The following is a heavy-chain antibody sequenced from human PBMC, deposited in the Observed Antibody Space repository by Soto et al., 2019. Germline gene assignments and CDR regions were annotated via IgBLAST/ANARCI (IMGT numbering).Heavy chain of an antibody. J-gene: IGHJ3*02. Sequence: QVQLVQSGAEVKKPGSSVKVSCKASGGTFSSYAISWVRQAPGQGLEWMGGIIPIFGTANYAQKFQGRVTITADESTSTAYMELSSLRSEDTAVYYCATLGGEMATIRGWGSAFDIWGQGTMVTVSS. V-gene: IGHV1-69*12. CDR1: GGTFSSYA. CDR3: ATLGGEMATIRGWGSAFDI. CDR2: IIPIFGTA. D-gene: IGHD5-12*01.